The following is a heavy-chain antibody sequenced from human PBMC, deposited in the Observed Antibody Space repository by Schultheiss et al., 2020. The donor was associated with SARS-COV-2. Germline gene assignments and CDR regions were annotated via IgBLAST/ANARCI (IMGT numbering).Heavy chain of an antibody. D-gene: IGHD4-17*01. CDR1: GGSISSYY. Sequence: SETLSLTCTVSGGSISSYYWSWIRQPPGKGLEWIGEINHSGSTNYNPSLKSRVTISVDTSKNQFSLKLSSVTAADTAVYYCARVHGGMDVWGQGTTVTVSS. J-gene: IGHJ6*02. CDR3: ARVHGGMDV. CDR2: INHSGST. V-gene: IGHV4-34*01.